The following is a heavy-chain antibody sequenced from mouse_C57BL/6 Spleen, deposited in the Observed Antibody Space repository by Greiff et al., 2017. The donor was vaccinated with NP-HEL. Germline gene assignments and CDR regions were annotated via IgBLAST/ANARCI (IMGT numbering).Heavy chain of an antibody. Sequence: VMLVESGAELVRPGTSVKVSCKASGYAFTNYLIEWVKQRPGQGLEWIGVINPGSGGTNYNEKFKGKATLTADKSSSTAYMQLSSLTSEDSAVYFCARRGYYYGSDYWGQGTTLTVSS. V-gene: IGHV1-54*01. CDR2: INPGSGGT. D-gene: IGHD1-1*01. CDR1: GYAFTNYL. CDR3: ARRGYYYGSDY. J-gene: IGHJ2*01.